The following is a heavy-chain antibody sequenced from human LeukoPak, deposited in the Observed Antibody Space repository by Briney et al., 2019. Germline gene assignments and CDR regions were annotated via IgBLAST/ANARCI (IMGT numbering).Heavy chain of an antibody. Sequence: ASVKVSCKASGYTFTGYYMHWVRQAPGQGLEWMGWINPNSGDRNYAQKFQGRVTMTRDTSISTAYMELSRLRSDDTAVYYCARAVVVVPAAIYYDSSGYLFGYWGQGTLVTVSS. CDR2: INPNSGDR. CDR1: GYTFTGYY. D-gene: IGHD2-2*02. V-gene: IGHV1-2*02. J-gene: IGHJ4*02. CDR3: ARAVVVVPAAIYYDSSGYLFGY.